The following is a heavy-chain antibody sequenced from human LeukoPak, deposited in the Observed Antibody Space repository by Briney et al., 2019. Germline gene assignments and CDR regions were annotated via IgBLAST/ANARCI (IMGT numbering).Heavy chain of an antibody. V-gene: IGHV3-53*01. D-gene: IGHD3-16*01. Sequence: PGGSLRLSCAASGFTFSSHAMSWVRQAPGKGLEWVSVIYSGGSTYYADSVKGRFTISRDNSKNTLYLQMNSLRAEDTAVYYCARDGSTWAYGMDVWGQGTTVTVSS. CDR3: ARDGSTWAYGMDV. J-gene: IGHJ6*02. CDR1: GFTFSSHA. CDR2: IYSGGST.